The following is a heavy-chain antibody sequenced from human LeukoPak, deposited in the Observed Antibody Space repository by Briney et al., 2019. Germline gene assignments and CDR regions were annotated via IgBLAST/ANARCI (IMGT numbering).Heavy chain of an antibody. CDR3: ARHLEGWWFDP. CDR2: IYTSGST. CDR1: GGSLSSYY. J-gene: IGHJ5*02. D-gene: IGHD3-3*01. V-gene: IGHV4-4*08. Sequence: PSETLSLTCTVSGGSLSSYYWNWIRQPPGKGLEWIGYIYTSGSTNYNPSVMSRVTMSVDTSKNQFSLKLSSVTAADTAVYYCARHLEGWWFDPWGQGTLVTVS.